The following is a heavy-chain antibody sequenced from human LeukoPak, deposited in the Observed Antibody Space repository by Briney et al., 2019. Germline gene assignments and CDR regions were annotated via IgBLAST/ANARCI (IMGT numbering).Heavy chain of an antibody. CDR1: GLTFSSYA. CDR2: ISGSAGTT. Sequence: PGGSLRLSCAASGLTFSSYAMTWVRQAPGRGLECISAISGSAGTTYYADSVKGRFTISRDNSKNTLSLQMSSLRAEDTAVYYCAKGALEWTYYFDYWGQGTLVTVSS. D-gene: IGHD3-3*01. J-gene: IGHJ4*02. CDR3: AKGALEWTYYFDY. V-gene: IGHV3-23*01.